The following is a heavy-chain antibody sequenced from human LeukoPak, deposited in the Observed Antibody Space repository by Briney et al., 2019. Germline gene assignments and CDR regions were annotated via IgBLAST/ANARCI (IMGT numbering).Heavy chain of an antibody. J-gene: IGHJ4*02. Sequence: GGXXRXSCAXXGXXXXNYXMXXVRHAPGXGVVWVSRINSDGSSRNYADSVKGRFTISRDNAKNTLYLQMNSLRAEDTAVYYCASASSHRIAAGGDYWGQGTLVTVSS. D-gene: IGHD6-13*01. CDR2: INSDGSSR. CDR1: GXXXXNYX. CDR3: ASASSHRIAAGGDY. V-gene: IGHV3-74*01.